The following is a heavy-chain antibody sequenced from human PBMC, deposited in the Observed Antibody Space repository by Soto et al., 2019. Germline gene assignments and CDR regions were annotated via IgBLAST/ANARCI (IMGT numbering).Heavy chain of an antibody. V-gene: IGHV3-30-3*01. CDR3: ARDRDLQNYYDSSGSPLEY. J-gene: IGHJ4*02. Sequence: GGSLRLSCAASGFTFSSYAMHWVRQAPGKGLEWVAVISYDGSNKYYADSVEGRFTISRDNSKNTLYLQMNSLRAEDTAVYYCARDRDLQNYYDSSGSPLEYWGQGTLVTVSS. CDR1: GFTFSSYA. CDR2: ISYDGSNK. D-gene: IGHD3-22*01.